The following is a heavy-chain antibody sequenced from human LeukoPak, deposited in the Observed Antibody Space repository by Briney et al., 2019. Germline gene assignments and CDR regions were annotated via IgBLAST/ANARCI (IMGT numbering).Heavy chain of an antibody. CDR3: ARGPNSGYSWLDP. V-gene: IGHV3-7*03. J-gene: IGHJ5*02. CDR1: GFTLSKFW. Sequence: GGSLRLSCEASGFTLSKFWMNWVRQAPGKGLEWVANIKQDGSEKRYVDSVKGRFSISRDNTKNSLYLQMSSLRAEDTAVYYCARGPNSGYSWLDPWGQGTLATVSS. CDR2: IKQDGSEK. D-gene: IGHD5-12*01.